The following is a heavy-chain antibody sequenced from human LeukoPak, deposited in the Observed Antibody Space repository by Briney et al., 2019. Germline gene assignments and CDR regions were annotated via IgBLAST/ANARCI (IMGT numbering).Heavy chain of an antibody. V-gene: IGHV3-30-3*01. D-gene: IGHD1-20*01. CDR3: AREVYPHMYYFDY. CDR2: ISYDGSNK. Sequence: GRSLRLSCAASGFTFSSYAMHWVRQAPGKGLEWVAVISYDGSNKYYADSVKGRFTISRDNSKNTLYLQMNSLRAEDTAVYYRAREVYPHMYYFDYWGQGTLVTVSS. CDR1: GFTFSSYA. J-gene: IGHJ4*02.